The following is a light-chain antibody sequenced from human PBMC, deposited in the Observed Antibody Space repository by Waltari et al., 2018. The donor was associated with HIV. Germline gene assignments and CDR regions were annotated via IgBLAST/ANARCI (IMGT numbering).Light chain of an antibody. V-gene: IGKV3-20*01. CDR2: GTS. CDR1: QGFNSAN. Sequence: IVLTQSPGVLSLAPGERATLSCRATQGFNSANVAWYHQRPGQPPRPLLYGTSNRATGIPDRFSGSGSETDFSLIINRLEPEDFAIYYCQLFGVSLTFGQGTKVEVK. CDR3: QLFGVSLT. J-gene: IGKJ1*01.